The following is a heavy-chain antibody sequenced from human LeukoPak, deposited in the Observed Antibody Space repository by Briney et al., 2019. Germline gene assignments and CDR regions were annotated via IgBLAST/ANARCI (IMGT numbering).Heavy chain of an antibody. CDR3: ARDGSYGLRDYYYMDV. CDR2: INTNTGNP. CDR1: GGTFSSYA. D-gene: IGHD1-26*01. Sequence: ASVKVSCKASGGTFSSYAMNWVRQAPGQGLEWMGWINTNTGNPTYAQGFTGRFVFSLDTSVSTAYLQISSLKAEDTAVYYCARDGSYGLRDYYYMDVWGKGTTVTVSS. V-gene: IGHV7-4-1*02. J-gene: IGHJ6*03.